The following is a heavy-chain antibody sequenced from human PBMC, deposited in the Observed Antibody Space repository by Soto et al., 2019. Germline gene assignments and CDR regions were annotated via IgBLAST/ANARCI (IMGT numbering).Heavy chain of an antibody. CDR2: ISGSGGST. V-gene: IGHV3-23*01. Sequence: EVQLLESGGGLVQPGGSLRLSCAASGFTFSSYAMSWVRQAPGKGLEWVSAISGSGGSTYYADSVKGRFTISRDNSENTLYLQMNSLRAEVTAVYYCASIPRGYSYGPFDYWGQGTLVTVSS. J-gene: IGHJ4*02. CDR1: GFTFSSYA. D-gene: IGHD5-18*01. CDR3: ASIPRGYSYGPFDY.